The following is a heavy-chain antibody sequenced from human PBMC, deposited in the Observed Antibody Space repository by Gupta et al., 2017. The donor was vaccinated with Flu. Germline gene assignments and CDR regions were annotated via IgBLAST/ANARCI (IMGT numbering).Heavy chain of an antibody. V-gene: IGHV3-30*03. Sequence: HWVRQAPGKWLWWLAVMSIDGRNKYYSDSVRGRFTISRDNSKNTLFLQMNSLRAEDTAGYYCARDSGWNYFDYWGQVTLVTVSS. CDR2: MSIDGRNK. J-gene: IGHJ4*02. D-gene: IGHD1-1*01. CDR3: ARDSGWNYFDY.